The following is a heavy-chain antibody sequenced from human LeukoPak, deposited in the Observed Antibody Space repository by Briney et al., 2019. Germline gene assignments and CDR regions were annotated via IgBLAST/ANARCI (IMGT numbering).Heavy chain of an antibody. J-gene: IGHJ4*02. CDR1: GFTFSTYW. CDR2: INSGGNII. CDR3: VAGMGNY. V-gene: IGHV3-74*01. D-gene: IGHD6-13*01. Sequence: GGSLRLSCAASGFTFSTYWMHWVRQVPGKGLVWVSRINSGGNIITYADSVKGRFTISRDNARNMVYLQMNSLRAEDTAVYYCVAGMGNYWGQGTLVPV.